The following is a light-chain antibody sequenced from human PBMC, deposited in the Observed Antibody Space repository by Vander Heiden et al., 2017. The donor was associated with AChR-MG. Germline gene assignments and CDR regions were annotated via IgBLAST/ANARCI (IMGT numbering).Light chain of an antibody. CDR1: QSLITW. CDR2: KAS. V-gene: IGKV1-5*03. CDR3: QQDNRYPWT. J-gene: IGKJ1*01. Sequence: DIQMTQSPSTLSASVGDRVTITCRASQSLITWLAWYQQKPGRAPKLLIQKASSLQSGVPSRFSGSGSGTEFTLTISSLQPDDFATYYCQQDNRYPWTFGQGTKVDVK.